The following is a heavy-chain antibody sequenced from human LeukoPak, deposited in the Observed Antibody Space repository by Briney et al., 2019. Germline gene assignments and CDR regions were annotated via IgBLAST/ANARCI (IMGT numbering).Heavy chain of an antibody. CDR2: ISGSGGST. Sequence: GGSLRLSCAASGFTFSSYAMSWVRQAAGKGLEWVSAISGSGGSTYYADSVKGRFTISRDNSKNTLHLQMNSLRAEDTAVYYCAQTAYDSSGYYSYDAFDIWGQGTMVTVSS. V-gene: IGHV3-23*01. J-gene: IGHJ3*02. D-gene: IGHD3-22*01. CDR3: AQTAYDSSGYYSYDAFDI. CDR1: GFTFSSYA.